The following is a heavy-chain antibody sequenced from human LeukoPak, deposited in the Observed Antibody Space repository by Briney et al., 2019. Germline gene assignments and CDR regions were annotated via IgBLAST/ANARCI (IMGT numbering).Heavy chain of an antibody. CDR1: GGSISSRAYF. J-gene: IGHJ4*02. D-gene: IGHD1-7*01. CDR3: ARLPRGNSDFDY. Sequence: SETLSLTCTVSGGSISSRAYFWGWIRQPPGKGLEWIGSIYFSGSPYYNPSLKSRVTILVDTSKKQFSLKLSSVTAADTAAYYCARLPRGNSDFDYWGQGTLVTVSS. V-gene: IGHV4-39*01. CDR2: IYFSGSP.